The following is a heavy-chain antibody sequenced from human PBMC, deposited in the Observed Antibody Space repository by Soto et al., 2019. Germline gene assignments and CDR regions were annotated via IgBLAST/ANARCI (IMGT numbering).Heavy chain of an antibody. CDR1: GYTFTSYG. Sequence: AASVKVSCKASGYTFTSYGISWARQAPGQGLEWMGWISAYNGNTNYAQKLQGRVTMTTDTSTSTAYMELRSLRSDDTAVYYCARLRVVITRDPYFDYWGQGTLVTVSS. J-gene: IGHJ4*02. D-gene: IGHD3-22*01. V-gene: IGHV1-18*04. CDR3: ARLRVVITRDPYFDY. CDR2: ISAYNGNT.